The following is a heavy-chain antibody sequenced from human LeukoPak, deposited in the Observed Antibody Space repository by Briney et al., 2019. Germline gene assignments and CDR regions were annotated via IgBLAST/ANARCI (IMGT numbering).Heavy chain of an antibody. D-gene: IGHD5-18*01. V-gene: IGHV4-59*01. J-gene: IGHJ4*02. CDR1: GDSISSYY. CDR3: ARGDPYSYGAPSLDY. Sequence: KPSETLSLTCTVSGDSISSYYWSWIRQPPGKGLEWIGYIYYSGSTNYNPSLKSRVTISVDTSKNQFSLKLSSVTAADTAVYYCARGDPYSYGAPSLDYWGQGTLVTVSS. CDR2: IYYSGST.